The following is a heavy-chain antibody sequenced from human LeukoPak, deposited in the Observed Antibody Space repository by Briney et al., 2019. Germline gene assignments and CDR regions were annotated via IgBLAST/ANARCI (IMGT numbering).Heavy chain of an antibody. CDR1: GYTFTSYG. J-gene: IGHJ4*02. CDR2: ISAYNGNT. D-gene: IGHD3-10*01. Sequence: ASVKVSCKASGYTFTSYGISWVRQAPGQGLEWMGWISAYNGNTNYAQKLQGRVTMTTDTSTSTAHLELRSLRSDDTAVYYCARVHQSSGSYGDYWGQGTLVTVSS. V-gene: IGHV1-18*01. CDR3: ARVHQSSGSYGDY.